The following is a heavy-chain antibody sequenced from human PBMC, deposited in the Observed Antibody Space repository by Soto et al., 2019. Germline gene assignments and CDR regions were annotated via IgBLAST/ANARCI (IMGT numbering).Heavy chain of an antibody. J-gene: IGHJ3*02. V-gene: IGHV1-69*13. D-gene: IGHD3-22*01. Sequence: SVKVSCKASGGTFSSYAISWVRQAPGQGLEWMGGIIPIFGTANYAQKFQGRVTITADESTSTAYMELSSLRSEDTAVYYCARDPRYYDSSGYPDDAFDIWGQGTMVTVSS. CDR1: GGTFSSYA. CDR3: ARDPRYYDSSGYPDDAFDI. CDR2: IIPIFGTA.